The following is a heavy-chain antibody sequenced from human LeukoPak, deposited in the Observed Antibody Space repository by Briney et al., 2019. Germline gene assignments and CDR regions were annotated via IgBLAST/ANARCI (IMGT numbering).Heavy chain of an antibody. CDR3: AREGASSSFGY. CDR2: LYSGGNT. J-gene: IGHJ4*02. CDR1: GFTFSNYG. V-gene: IGHV3-53*01. D-gene: IGHD6-13*01. Sequence: PGRSLRLSCAASGFTFSNYGIHWVRQAPGKGLEWVSVLYSGGNTYHADSVKGRFTISRDNSKNTLYLQMNSLRAEDTAVYYCAREGASSSFGYWGQGTLVTVSS.